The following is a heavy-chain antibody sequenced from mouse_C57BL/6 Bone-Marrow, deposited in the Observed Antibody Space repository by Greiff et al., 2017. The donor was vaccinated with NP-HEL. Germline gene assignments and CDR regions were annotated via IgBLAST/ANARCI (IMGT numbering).Heavy chain of an antibody. CDR3: ARKKRYYGSSYVGY. V-gene: IGHV3-1*01. J-gene: IGHJ2*01. CDR2: ISYSGST. D-gene: IGHD1-1*01. Sequence: EVMLVESGPGMVKPSQSLSLTCTVTGYSITSGYDWHWIRHFPGNKLEWMGYISYSGSTNYNPSLKSRISITHDTSKNHFFLKLNSVTTEDTATYYCARKKRYYGSSYVGYWGQGTTLTVSS. CDR1: GYSITSGYD.